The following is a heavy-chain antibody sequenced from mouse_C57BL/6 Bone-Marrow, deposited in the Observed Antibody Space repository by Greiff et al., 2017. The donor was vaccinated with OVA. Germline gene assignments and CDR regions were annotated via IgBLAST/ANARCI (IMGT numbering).Heavy chain of an antibody. J-gene: IGHJ1*03. Sequence: QVQLQQSGAELVRPGSSVKLSCKASGYTFTSYWMDWVKQRPGQGLEWIGNIYPSDSETHYNQKFKDKATLTVDKSSSTAYMQLSSLTSEDSAVYYCARPGNYWYFDVWGTGTTVTVSS. CDR3: ARPGNYWYFDV. CDR2: IYPSDSET. V-gene: IGHV1-61*01. D-gene: IGHD2-1*01. CDR1: GYTFTSYW.